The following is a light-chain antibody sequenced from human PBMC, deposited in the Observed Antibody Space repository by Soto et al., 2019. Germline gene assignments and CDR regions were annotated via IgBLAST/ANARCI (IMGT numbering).Light chain of an antibody. CDR3: QQYGSSPLT. Sequence: EIVLTQSPGTLSLSPGERATLSCRASQSVSSNFLAWYQQKPGQAPRLLISGASNRATGIPDRFSGSGADTDFTLTISGLEPEDFAVYYCQQYGSSPLTFGGGTKVDIK. CDR2: GAS. J-gene: IGKJ4*01. V-gene: IGKV3-20*01. CDR1: QSVSSNF.